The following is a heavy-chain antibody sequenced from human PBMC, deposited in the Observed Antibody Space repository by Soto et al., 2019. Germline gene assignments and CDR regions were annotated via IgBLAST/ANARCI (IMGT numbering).Heavy chain of an antibody. Sequence: GSLRLSCAASGLTMSWVRQAPGKGLDWVSAISGSVGITYYADSVKGRFTISRDNSKNTLYLEMNGLRANDTAVYYCAKPHSGSNWSYEYWGQGTLVTVSS. V-gene: IGHV3-23*01. CDR2: ISGSVGIT. J-gene: IGHJ4*02. CDR1: GLT. D-gene: IGHD1-20*01. CDR3: AKPHSGSNWSYEY.